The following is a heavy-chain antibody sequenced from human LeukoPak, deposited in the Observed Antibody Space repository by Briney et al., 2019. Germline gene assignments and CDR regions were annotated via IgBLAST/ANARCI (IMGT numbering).Heavy chain of an antibody. CDR3: ARGDFLATDF. D-gene: IGHD3/OR15-3a*01. CDR1: GGSFSGYY. J-gene: IGHJ4*02. CDR2: INHSGST. V-gene: IGHV4-34*01. Sequence: PSETLSLTCAVYGGSFSGYYWSWIRQPPGKGLEWIGEINHSGSTNYSPSLKSQVAMSVDTSKNQFSLKLTSVTAADTAVYYCARGDFLATDFWGQGTLVTVSS.